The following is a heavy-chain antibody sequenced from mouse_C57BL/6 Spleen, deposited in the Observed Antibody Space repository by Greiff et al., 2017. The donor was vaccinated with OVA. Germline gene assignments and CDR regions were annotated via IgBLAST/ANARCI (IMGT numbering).Heavy chain of an antibody. CDR1: GYAFSSSW. CDR2: IYPGDGDT. D-gene: IGHD2-5*01. J-gene: IGHJ2*01. Sequence: VQLVESGPELVKPGASVKISCKASGYAFSSSWMNWVKQRPGKGLEWIGRIYPGDGDTNYNGKFKGKATLTADKSSSTAYMQLSSLTSEDSAVYFCARAYYSNYLDYWGQGTTLTVSS. V-gene: IGHV1-82*01. CDR3: ARAYYSNYLDY.